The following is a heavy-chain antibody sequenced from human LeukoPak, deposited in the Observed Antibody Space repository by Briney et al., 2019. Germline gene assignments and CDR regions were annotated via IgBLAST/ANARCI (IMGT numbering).Heavy chain of an antibody. D-gene: IGHD4-23*01. CDR3: ARKTTVVDRDAFDI. Sequence: SETLSLTCIVSGGSLSRYYWSWIRPPAGKGLEWIGRIYTSGSTNYNPSLKSRVTMSVDTSKNQFSLKLSSVTAADTAVYYCARKTTVVDRDAFDIWGQGTMVTVSS. J-gene: IGHJ3*02. V-gene: IGHV4-4*07. CDR2: IYTSGST. CDR1: GGSLSRYY.